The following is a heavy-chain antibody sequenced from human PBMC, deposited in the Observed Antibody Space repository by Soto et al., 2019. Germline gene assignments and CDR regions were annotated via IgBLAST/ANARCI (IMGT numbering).Heavy chain of an antibody. Sequence: GGSLRLSCAASGFPCSSYAMSWVRQAPGKGLEWVSAISGSGGSTYYADSVKGRFTISRDNSKNTLYLQMNSLRAEDTAVYYCAKLGGYDTFDYWGQGTLVTVSS. V-gene: IGHV3-23*01. J-gene: IGHJ4*02. D-gene: IGHD5-12*01. CDR1: GFPCSSYA. CDR2: ISGSGGST. CDR3: AKLGGYDTFDY.